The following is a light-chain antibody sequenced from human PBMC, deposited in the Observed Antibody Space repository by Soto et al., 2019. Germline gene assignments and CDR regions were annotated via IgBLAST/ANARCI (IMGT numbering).Light chain of an antibody. Sequence: DIQITHSPSTLSASVVDRVTITFLASQSISVWLAWYQQKAGKAPNLLIYKASRLESGVPSRFSGSGSGTDFTLTISSLQPEDFATYYCHKGRSFPWKCGQGTTGAIK. CDR1: QSISVW. V-gene: IGKV1-5*03. J-gene: IGKJ1*01. CDR2: KAS. CDR3: HKGRSFPWK.